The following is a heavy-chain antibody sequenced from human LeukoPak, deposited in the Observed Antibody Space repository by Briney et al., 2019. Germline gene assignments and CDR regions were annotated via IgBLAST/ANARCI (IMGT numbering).Heavy chain of an antibody. CDR3: ARGYYGSPVDY. J-gene: IGHJ4*02. V-gene: IGHV3-23*01. D-gene: IGHD3-10*01. Sequence: GGSLRLSCAASGFTFSTYAMSWVRQAPGEGLELVSVISGSGGSAYYAASVKGRFTISRDNSKNTLYLQMNSLRAEDTAVYYCARGYYGSPVDYWGQGTLVTVSS. CDR2: ISGSGGSA. CDR1: GFTFSTYA.